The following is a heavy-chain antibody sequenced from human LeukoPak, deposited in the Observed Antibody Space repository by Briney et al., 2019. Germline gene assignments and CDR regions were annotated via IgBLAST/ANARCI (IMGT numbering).Heavy chain of an antibody. J-gene: IGHJ4*02. V-gene: IGHV1-8*03. CDR3: ARLGELSSDDY. CDR1: GYTFTSYD. Sequence: ASVKVSCKASGYTFTSYDINWVRQATGQGPEWMGWMNPNSGNTGYAQKFRGRVSITRNTSISTAYMELSGLISEDTAVYYCARLGELSSDDYWGQGTPVTVSS. D-gene: IGHD3-16*02. CDR2: MNPNSGNT.